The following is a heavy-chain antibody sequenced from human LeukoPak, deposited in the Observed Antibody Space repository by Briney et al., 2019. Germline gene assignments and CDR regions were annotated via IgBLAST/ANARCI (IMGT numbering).Heavy chain of an antibody. V-gene: IGHV3-23*01. D-gene: IGHD5-12*01. CDR3: AKEAGYSGYDYPDY. Sequence: KPGGCLRLSCAASGFTFSSYAMSWVRQAPGKWMEWVSAISGSGYSTYYADSVKGRCTISRDNSKNTLYLQMNSLRAEDTAVYYCAKEAGYSGYDYPDYWGQGTLVTVSS. CDR2: ISGSGYST. CDR1: GFTFSSYA. J-gene: IGHJ4*02.